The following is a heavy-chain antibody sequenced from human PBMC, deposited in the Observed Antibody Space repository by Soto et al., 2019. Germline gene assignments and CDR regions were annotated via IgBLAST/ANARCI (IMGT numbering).Heavy chain of an antibody. CDR1: GGSVSRSRYY. CDR3: ARHPHIVATITASPSDP. CDR2: IYDSGST. V-gene: IGHV4-39*01. D-gene: IGHD5-12*01. J-gene: IGHJ5*02. Sequence: QLQLLESGPGLVKPSETLSLTCTVAGGSVSRSRYYWGWVREPPGKGLEWFGSIYDSGSTYYNPSLKSRVTLSVDTSNNQFSRDLSSVTVADQAVYYCARHPHIVATITASPSDPWCQGTLVTVSS.